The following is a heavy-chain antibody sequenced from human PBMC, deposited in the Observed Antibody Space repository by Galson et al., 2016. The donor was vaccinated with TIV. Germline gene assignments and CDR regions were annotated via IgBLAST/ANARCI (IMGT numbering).Heavy chain of an antibody. J-gene: IGHJ6*02. V-gene: IGHV1-69*13. CDR2: IIPIFGTA. D-gene: IGHD4-17*01. CDR1: GATFNKYA. CDR3: ARGSGDTYYYFGMDV. Sequence: SVKVSCKASGATFNKYAISWVRQAPGQGLEWMGGIIPIFGTANYAQKFQGRVTITADEFPSAAYMELNSLRSEDTAVYYCARGSGDTYYYFGMDVRGQGTTVTVSS.